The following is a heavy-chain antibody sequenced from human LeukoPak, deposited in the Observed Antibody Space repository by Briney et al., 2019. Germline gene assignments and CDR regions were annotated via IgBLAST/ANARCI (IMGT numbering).Heavy chain of an antibody. Sequence: PGGSLRLPCAASGFTFSSYAMSWVRQAPGKGLEWVSAISGSGGSTYYADSVKGRFTISRDNSKNTLYLQMNSLRAEDTAVYYCAKPQTIFGVVLDWGQGTLVTVSS. D-gene: IGHD3-3*01. J-gene: IGHJ4*02. CDR2: ISGSGGST. CDR1: GFTFSSYA. V-gene: IGHV3-23*01. CDR3: AKPQTIFGVVLD.